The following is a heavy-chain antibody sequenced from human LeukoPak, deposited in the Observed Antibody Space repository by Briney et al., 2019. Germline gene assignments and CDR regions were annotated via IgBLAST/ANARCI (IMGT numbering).Heavy chain of an antibody. D-gene: IGHD3-10*02. CDR3: AELGITMIGGV. V-gene: IGHV3-9*01. J-gene: IGHJ6*04. Sequence: GRSLRLSCAASGFTFDDYAVHWVRQVPGKGLEWVSGISWNSKMIDYADSVKGRFTISRDNAKNSLYLQMNSLRAEDTAVYYCAELGITMIGGVWGKGTTVTISS. CDR2: ISWNSKMI. CDR1: GFTFDDYA.